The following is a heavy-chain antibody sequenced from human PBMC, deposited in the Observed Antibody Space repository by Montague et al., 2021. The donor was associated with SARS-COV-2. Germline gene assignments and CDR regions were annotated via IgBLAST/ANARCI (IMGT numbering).Heavy chain of an antibody. Sequence: SLRLSCAASGFTFSSYGMHWVRQAPGKGLEWVAVIWYDGSNKYYADSVKGRFTISRDNSKNTLYLQMNSLRAEDTAVYYYARDLFWGTDSGTQQRRDYWGQGTLVTVSS. CDR1: GFTFSSYG. D-gene: IGHD3-16*01. J-gene: IGHJ4*02. V-gene: IGHV3-33*01. CDR2: IWYDGSNK. CDR3: ARDLFWGTDSGTQQRRDY.